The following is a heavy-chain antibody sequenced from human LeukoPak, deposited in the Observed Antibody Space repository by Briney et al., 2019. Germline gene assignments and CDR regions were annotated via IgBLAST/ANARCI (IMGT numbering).Heavy chain of an antibody. D-gene: IGHD1-26*01. J-gene: IGHJ4*02. CDR3: AREAIVGATTVDY. CDR2: IIPIFGTA. V-gene: IGHV1-69*13. Sequence: ASVKVSCKASGGTFSSYAISWVRQAPGQGLEWMGGIIPIFGTANYAQKFQGRVTITADESTSTAYMELRSLRSDDTAVYYCAREAIVGATTVDYWGQGTLVTVSS. CDR1: GGTFSSYA.